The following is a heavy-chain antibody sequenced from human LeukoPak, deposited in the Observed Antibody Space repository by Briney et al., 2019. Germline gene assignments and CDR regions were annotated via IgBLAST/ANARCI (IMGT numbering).Heavy chain of an antibody. CDR3: TWGYYGSGSNHGYYYYYYMDV. Sequence: GASVTVSYTASGGTFTSYSISWVRQAPGQGLEWMGGIIPTFGTANYAQKFQGRVTITADESTSTAYMELSSLRSEDTAVYYCTWGYYGSGSNHGYYYYYYMDVWGKGTTVTISS. D-gene: IGHD3-10*01. CDR2: IIPTFGTA. CDR1: GGTFTSYS. V-gene: IGHV1-69*13. J-gene: IGHJ6*03.